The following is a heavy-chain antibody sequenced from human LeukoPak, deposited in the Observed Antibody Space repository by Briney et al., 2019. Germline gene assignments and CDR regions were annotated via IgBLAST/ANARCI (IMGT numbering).Heavy chain of an antibody. V-gene: IGHV4-30-2*01. D-gene: IGHD2-21*02. CDR2: IYHSGST. CDR3: ARVGGGGDNFDY. Sequence: SETLSLTCTVSGGSISSGGYYWSWIRQPPGKGLEWIGYIYHSGSTYYNPSLKSRVTISVDRSKNQFSLKLSSVTAADTAVYYCARVGGGGDNFDYWGQGTLVTVSS. J-gene: IGHJ4*02. CDR1: GGSISSGGYY.